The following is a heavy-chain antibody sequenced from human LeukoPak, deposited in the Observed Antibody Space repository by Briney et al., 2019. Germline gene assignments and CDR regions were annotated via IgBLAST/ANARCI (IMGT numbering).Heavy chain of an antibody. D-gene: IGHD3-9*01. CDR3: ARDEVLRYSDWFSYYGIDV. J-gene: IGHJ6*04. V-gene: IGHV3-30*04. CDR2: ISYDGSNK. CDR1: GFTISSYA. Sequence: GGSLRLSCAASGFTISSYAMHWVSQARGKGLEWVAVISYDGSNKYYADSVKGRFTISRDNSKNTLYLQMNSLRAEDTAVYYCARDEVLRYSDWFSYYGIDVWGKGTTVTVSS.